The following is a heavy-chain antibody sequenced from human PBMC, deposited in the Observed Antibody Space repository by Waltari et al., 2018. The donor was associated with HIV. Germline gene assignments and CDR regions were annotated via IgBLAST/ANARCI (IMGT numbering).Heavy chain of an antibody. CDR1: IGSISSYY. D-gene: IGHD4-17*01. CDR2: ISYSGST. CDR3: ARGSVTDRYYDY. V-gene: IGHV4-59*01. J-gene: IGHJ4*02. Sequence: QVQLRESGPGLVKPSETLSLTCTVSIGSISSYYWSWIRQPPGKGLEWIASISYSGSTNHNPSLKSRVTISVDTSKNQFSLSLSSVTAADTAVYYCARGSVTDRYYDYWGQGILVTVSS.